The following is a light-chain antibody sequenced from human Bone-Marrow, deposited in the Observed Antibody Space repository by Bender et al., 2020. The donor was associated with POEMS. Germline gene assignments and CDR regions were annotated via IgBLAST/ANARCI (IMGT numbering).Light chain of an antibody. CDR3: QSYDGGLNDWV. CDR2: GNT. CDR1: SSNIGAGYH. J-gene: IGLJ3*02. Sequence: QSFLTQPPSVSGAPGQTVTISCTGSSSNIGAGYHVHWYQKLPGTAPRLLIYGNTYRPSGVTDRVSGSKSATSASLAIAGLRAEDEAVYYCQSYDGGLNDWVFGGGTRLTVL. V-gene: IGLV1-40*01.